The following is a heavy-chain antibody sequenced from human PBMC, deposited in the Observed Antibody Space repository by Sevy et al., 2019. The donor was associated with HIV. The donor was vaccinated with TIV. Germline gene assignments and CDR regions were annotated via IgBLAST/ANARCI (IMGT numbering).Heavy chain of an antibody. CDR2: ISYDGSNK. CDR3: ARDGPHDYYDSSGYYSGPENPVLFDY. CDR1: GFTFSSYA. J-gene: IGHJ4*02. Sequence: GGSLILSCAASGFTFSSYAMHWVRQAPGKGLEWVAVISYDGSNKYYADSVKGRFTISRDNSKNTLYLQMNSLRAEDTAVYYCARDGPHDYYDSSGYYSGPENPVLFDYWGQGTLVTVSS. D-gene: IGHD3-22*01. V-gene: IGHV3-30-3*01.